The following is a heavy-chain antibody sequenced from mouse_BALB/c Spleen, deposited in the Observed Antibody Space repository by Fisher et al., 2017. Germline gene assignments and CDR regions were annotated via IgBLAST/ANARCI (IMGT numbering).Heavy chain of an antibody. CDR3: ARPYGNYENYAMDY. D-gene: IGHD2-1*01. Sequence: KFKGKATLTVDKSSSTAYMELLSLTSEDSAVYYCARPYGNYENYAMDYWGQGTSVTVSS. J-gene: IGHJ4*01. V-gene: IGHV1-26*01.